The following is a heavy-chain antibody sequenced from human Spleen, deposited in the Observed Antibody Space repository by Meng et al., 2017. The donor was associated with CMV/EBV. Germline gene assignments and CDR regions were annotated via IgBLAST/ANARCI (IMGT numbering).Heavy chain of an antibody. D-gene: IGHD1-14*01. Sequence: VGCLRRSSGASACTFSRYSMNWVRQAPGKGLEWVSYISSSSSTIYYADSVKGRFTISRDNAKKALYLQMNSLRAEDTALYYCAKDGNLGQPTNLGWFDPWGQGTLVTVSS. J-gene: IGHJ5*02. CDR2: ISSSSSTI. V-gene: IGHV3-48*04. CDR3: AKDGNLGQPTNLGWFDP. CDR1: ACTFSRYS.